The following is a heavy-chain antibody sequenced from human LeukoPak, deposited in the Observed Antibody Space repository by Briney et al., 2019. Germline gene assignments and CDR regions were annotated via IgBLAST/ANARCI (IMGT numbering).Heavy chain of an antibody. CDR1: GFTFSSNY. J-gene: IGHJ4*02. D-gene: IGHD6-19*01. CDR2: IYSGSSST. V-gene: IGHV3-53*04. Sequence: GGSLRLSCAASGFTFSSNYMSWVRQAPGKGLEWVSVIYSGSSSTYYTDSVKGRFTIFRHNSKNTQYLQMNSLRAEDTAVYYCYRFGSGWYDFDYWGQGTLVTVSS. CDR3: YRFGSGWYDFDY.